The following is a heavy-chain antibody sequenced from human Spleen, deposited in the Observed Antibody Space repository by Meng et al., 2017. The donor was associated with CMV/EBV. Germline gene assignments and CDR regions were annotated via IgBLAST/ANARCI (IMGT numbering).Heavy chain of an antibody. J-gene: IGHJ4*02. Sequence: QVDLVQSGAELKKPGASVKVSCKASGYNFVIYGVTWVRQAPGQGLEWMGWISAENGNTNYARKFQGRVTVTTDTSTKTAYMELRSLRSDDSAVYYCARAGAAVTTHFDFWGQGTLVTVSS. CDR2: ISAENGNT. CDR3: ARAGAAVTTHFDF. D-gene: IGHD4-17*01. CDR1: GYNFVIYG. V-gene: IGHV1-18*01.